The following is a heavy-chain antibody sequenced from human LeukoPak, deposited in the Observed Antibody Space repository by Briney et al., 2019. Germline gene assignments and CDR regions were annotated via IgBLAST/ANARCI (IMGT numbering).Heavy chain of an antibody. Sequence: SETLSLTCSVSGDSISSGSYYWSWIRQPPGKGLEWIGYIYYSGSTNYNPSLKSRVTISVDTSKNQFSLKLSSVTAADTAVYYCARDVGGYYYDSSGYYYAPYYFDYWGQGTLVTVSS. CDR3: ARDVGGYYYDSSGYYYAPYYFDY. V-gene: IGHV4-61*01. CDR1: GDSISSGSYY. D-gene: IGHD3-22*01. J-gene: IGHJ4*02. CDR2: IYYSGST.